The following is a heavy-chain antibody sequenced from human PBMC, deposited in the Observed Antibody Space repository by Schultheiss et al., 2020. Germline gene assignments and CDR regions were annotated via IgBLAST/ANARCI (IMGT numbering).Heavy chain of an antibody. V-gene: IGHV3-66*01. D-gene: IGHD1-26*01. J-gene: IGHJ3*02. Sequence: GGSLRLSCAASGFTVSSNYMSWVRQAPGKGLEWVSVIYSGGSTYYADSVKGRFTISRDNAKNTLYLQMNSLRAEDTAVYYCARDENSGKYARAFDIWGQGTMVTVSS. CDR3: ARDENSGKYARAFDI. CDR1: GFTVSSNY. CDR2: IYSGGST.